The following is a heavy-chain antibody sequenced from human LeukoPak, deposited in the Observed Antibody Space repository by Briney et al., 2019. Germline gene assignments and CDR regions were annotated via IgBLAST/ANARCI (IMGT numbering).Heavy chain of an antibody. CDR3: ARLYYSDSSPPFDAFDI. V-gene: IGHV3-21*01. CDR1: GFTFSTYS. J-gene: IGHJ3*02. CDR2: ISSSSNYI. D-gene: IGHD3-22*01. Sequence: KTGGSLRLSCAASGFTFSTYSMNWVRQAPGKGLEWVSSISSSSNYIYYADSLKGRFTVSRDNAKNSLYLQMNSLRAEDTAVYYCARLYYSDSSPPFDAFDIWGQGTMVTVSS.